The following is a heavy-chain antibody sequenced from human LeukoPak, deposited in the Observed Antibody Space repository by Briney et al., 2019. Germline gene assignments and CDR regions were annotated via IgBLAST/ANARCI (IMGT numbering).Heavy chain of an antibody. J-gene: IGHJ4*02. V-gene: IGHV3-23*01. CDR1: GFTFSTYG. D-gene: IGHD3-10*01. CDR3: AKRGPGSPQSGRYYFDY. Sequence: PGGSLRLSCAASGFTFSTYGMTWVRQAPGKGLEWVSAISGSAATTFYADSVKGRFTISRDNSKNTLYLQMNGLRAEDTAVYYCAKRGPGSPQSGRYYFDYWGQGTLVTVSS. CDR2: ISGSAATT.